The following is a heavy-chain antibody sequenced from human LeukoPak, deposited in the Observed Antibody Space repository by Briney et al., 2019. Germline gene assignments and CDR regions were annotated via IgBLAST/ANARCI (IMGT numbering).Heavy chain of an antibody. CDR1: GFTFSSYW. D-gene: IGHD3-10*01. V-gene: IGHV3-74*01. J-gene: IGHJ5*01. Sequence: GGSLRLSCAASGFTFSSYWTHWVRQTPGKGLMWVARIKSDGSTIYADSVQGRFIISRDNAKNMVYLQMNSLRADDTAIYYCTRAITYFYGSVTYDWFDSWGQGTRVTVSS. CDR2: IKSDGST. CDR3: TRAITYFYGSVTYDWFDS.